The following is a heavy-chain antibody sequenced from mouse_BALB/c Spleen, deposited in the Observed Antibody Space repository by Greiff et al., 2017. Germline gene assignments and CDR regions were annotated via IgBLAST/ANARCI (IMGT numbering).Heavy chain of an antibody. D-gene: IGHD4-1*01. CDR2: ISCYNGAT. CDR1: GYSFTGYY. Sequence: LVKTGASVKISCKASGYSFTGYYMHWVKQSHGKSLEWIGYISCYNGATSYNQKFKGKATFTVDTSSSTAYMQFNSLTSEDSAVYYCARYSNGGNYAMDYWGQGTSVTVSS. J-gene: IGHJ4*01. V-gene: IGHV1S34*01. CDR3: ARYSNGGNYAMDY.